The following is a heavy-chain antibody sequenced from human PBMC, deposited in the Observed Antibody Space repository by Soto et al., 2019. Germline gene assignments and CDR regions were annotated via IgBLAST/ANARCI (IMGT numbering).Heavy chain of an antibody. J-gene: IGHJ4*02. CDR2: IYYSGST. V-gene: IGHV4-59*08. CDR1: GGSIISYY. CDR3: ASHRHRRWLGELLYTFDY. D-gene: IGHD3-10*01. Sequence: SETLSLTCTVSGGSIISYYWSWIRQPPGKGLEWIGYIYYSGSTNYNPSLKSRVTISVDTSKNQFSLKLSSVTAADTAVYYCASHRHRRWLGELLYTFDYWGEGTLVTVSS.